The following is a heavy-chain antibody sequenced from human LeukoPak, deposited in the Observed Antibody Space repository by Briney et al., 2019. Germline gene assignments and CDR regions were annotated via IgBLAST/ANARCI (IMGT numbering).Heavy chain of an antibody. CDR3: ARVPARRVVTTPTYFDY. V-gene: IGHV4-34*01. CDR2: IYYSGST. D-gene: IGHD2-21*02. J-gene: IGHJ4*02. Sequence: SETLSLTCAVYGGSFSGYYWGWIRQPPGKGLEWIGSIYYSGSTYYNPSLKSRVTISVDTSKNQFSLKLSSVTAADTAVYYCARVPARRVVTTPTYFDYWGQGALVTVSS. CDR1: GGSFSGYY.